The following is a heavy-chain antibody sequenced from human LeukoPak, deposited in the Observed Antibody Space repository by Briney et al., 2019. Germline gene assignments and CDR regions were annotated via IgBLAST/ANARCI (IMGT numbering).Heavy chain of an antibody. Sequence: ASVTVSCTASGYTFTGYYMHWVRQAPGQGLEWMGWINPNSGGTNYAQKFQGWVTMTRDTSISTAYMELSRLRSDDTAVYYCARSEGYCSSTSCETITWGQGTLVTVSS. CDR3: ARSEGYCSSTSCETIT. CDR2: INPNSGGT. D-gene: IGHD2-2*01. CDR1: GYTFTGYY. J-gene: IGHJ5*02. V-gene: IGHV1-2*04.